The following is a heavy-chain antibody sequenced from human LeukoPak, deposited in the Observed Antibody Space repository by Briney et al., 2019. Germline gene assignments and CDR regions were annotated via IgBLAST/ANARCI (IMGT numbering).Heavy chain of an antibody. J-gene: IGHJ3*02. Sequence: GASVKVSCKASGYTFTSYGISWVRQAPGQGLEWMGWISAYNGNTNYAQKLQGRVTMTTDTSTSTAYMELRSLRSDDTAVYYCARARLLQWLVPAFDIWGQGTMVTVSS. CDR3: ARARLLQWLVPAFDI. D-gene: IGHD6-19*01. CDR2: ISAYNGNT. V-gene: IGHV1-18*01. CDR1: GYTFTSYG.